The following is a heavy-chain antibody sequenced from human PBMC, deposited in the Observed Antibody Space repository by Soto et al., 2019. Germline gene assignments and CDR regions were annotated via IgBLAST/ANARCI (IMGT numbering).Heavy chain of an antibody. V-gene: IGHV1-69*01. CDR1: GGTFSSYA. CDR2: IIPIFGTA. D-gene: IGHD3-22*01. J-gene: IGHJ4*02. CDR3: ARGYYDSSGYSGYFDY. Sequence: QVQLVQSGAEVKKPGSSVKVSCKASGGTFSSYAISWVRQAPGQGLEWMGGIIPIFGTANYAQKFQGRVTITADESKSTAYMELSSLRSEDTAVYYCARGYYDSSGYSGYFDYWGQGTLVTVSS.